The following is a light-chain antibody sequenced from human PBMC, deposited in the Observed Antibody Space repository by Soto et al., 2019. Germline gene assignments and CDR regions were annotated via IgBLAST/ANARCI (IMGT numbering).Light chain of an antibody. V-gene: IGKV1-39*01. CDR2: SAS. Sequence: DIQMTQSPSSLSASVGDRVTVTCRASQSISKDLNWYQQKPGKAPNLLLFSASTLQSGVPSRFSGTGSGTDFTRTITSLQPEDFAIYFCQQSYSTPLTFGGGTNVEIK. CDR1: QSISKD. J-gene: IGKJ4*01. CDR3: QQSYSTPLT.